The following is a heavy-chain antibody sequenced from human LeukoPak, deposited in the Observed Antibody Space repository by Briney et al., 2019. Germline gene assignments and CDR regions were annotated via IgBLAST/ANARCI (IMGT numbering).Heavy chain of an antibody. CDR1: GYTFTSYG. CDR3: ARDYSGSYGSHDAFYI. Sequence: ASVKVSCKASGYTFTSYGISWVRQAPGQGLEWMGWISAYNGNTNYAQKLQGRVTMTTDTSTSTAYMELRSLRSDDAAVYYCARDYSGSYGSHDAFYIWGQGTMVTVFS. CDR2: ISAYNGNT. V-gene: IGHV1-18*01. J-gene: IGHJ3*02. D-gene: IGHD1-26*01.